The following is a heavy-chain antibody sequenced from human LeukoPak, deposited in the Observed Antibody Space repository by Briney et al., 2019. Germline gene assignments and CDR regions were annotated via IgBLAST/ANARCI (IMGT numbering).Heavy chain of an antibody. CDR1: GATISSYC. Sequence: SETLSLTCTVSGATISSYCWSWLRQPPGKGLEWIAFLYYNGSPNYNPSLKSRVTVSADSSKNQFSLNLSSVTSADTAMYYCARHGGAFGSSWYSGYWGQGTLVTVSS. CDR2: LYYNGSP. J-gene: IGHJ4*02. CDR3: ARHGGAFGSSWYSGY. D-gene: IGHD6-13*01. V-gene: IGHV4-59*01.